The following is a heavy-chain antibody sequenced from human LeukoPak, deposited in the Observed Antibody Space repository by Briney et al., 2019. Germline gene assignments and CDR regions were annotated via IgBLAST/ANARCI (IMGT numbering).Heavy chain of an antibody. V-gene: IGHV3-21*01. J-gene: IGHJ4*02. CDR1: GFSFSSYS. CDR2: ISSSSSYI. D-gene: IGHD3-3*01. Sequence: GGSLRLSCAASGFSFSSYSMNWVRQAPGKGLEWVSSISSSSSYIYYADSVKGRFTISRDNAKNSLYLQMNSLRAEDTAVYYCASSFGVVIIDYWGQGTLVTVSS. CDR3: ASSFGVVIIDY.